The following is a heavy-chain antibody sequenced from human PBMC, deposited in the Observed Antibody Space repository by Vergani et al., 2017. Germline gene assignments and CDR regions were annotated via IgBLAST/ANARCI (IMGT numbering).Heavy chain of an antibody. Sequence: QVQLQESGPGLVKPSETLSLTCTVSGGSISSYHWSWIRQPPGKGLEWIGYIYYSGSTNYNPSLKSRVTISVDTSKNQFSLKLSSVTAADTAVYYCARVSSGSYYIDYWGQGTLVTVSS. V-gene: IGHV4-59*01. J-gene: IGHJ4*02. CDR3: ARVSSGSYYIDY. CDR2: IYYSGST. D-gene: IGHD1-26*01. CDR1: GGSISSYH.